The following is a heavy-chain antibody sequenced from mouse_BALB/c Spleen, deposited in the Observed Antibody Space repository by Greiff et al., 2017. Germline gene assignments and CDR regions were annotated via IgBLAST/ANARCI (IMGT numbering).Heavy chain of an antibody. D-gene: IGHD4-1*01. J-gene: IGHJ4*01. CDR3: ARKLGRGYAMDY. CDR2: ISTYYGDA. Sequence: VQLQQSGAELVRPGVSVKISCKGSGYTFTDYAMHWVKQSHAKSLEWIGVISTYYGDASYNQKFKGKATMTVDKSSSTAYMELARLTSEDSAIYYCARKLGRGYAMDYWGQGTSVTVSS. CDR1: GYTFTDYA. V-gene: IGHV1S137*01.